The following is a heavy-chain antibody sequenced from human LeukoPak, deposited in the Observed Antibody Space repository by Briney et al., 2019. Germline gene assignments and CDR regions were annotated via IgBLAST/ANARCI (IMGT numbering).Heavy chain of an antibody. CDR2: IRRDGRSK. J-gene: IGHJ4*02. CDR3: AKDRDDYGDDC. Sequence: GGSLRLSCAASGFTFTDFGMHWVRQAPGKGLDWVSHIRRDGRSKFYAESVKGRFTISRDNSKNTLYLQRNSLRAEDTAVYYCAKDRDDYGDDCWGQGILVTVST. V-gene: IGHV3-30*02. CDR1: GFTFTDFG. D-gene: IGHD4-17*01.